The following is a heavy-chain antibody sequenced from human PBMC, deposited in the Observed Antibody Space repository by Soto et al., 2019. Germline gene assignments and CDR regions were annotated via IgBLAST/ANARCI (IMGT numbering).Heavy chain of an antibody. V-gene: IGHV4-39*07. D-gene: IGHD1-1*01. Sequence: PSETLSLTCTVSGGSIASSLYYWGWVRQSPGKGLEWIESIYYSGSTHYNPSLKSRVTISVDTSKNQFSLKLSSVTAADTAVYYCARRYGYSFDYWGQGTLVTVS. CDR3: ARRYGYSFDY. CDR2: IYYSGST. CDR1: GGSIASSLYY. J-gene: IGHJ4*02.